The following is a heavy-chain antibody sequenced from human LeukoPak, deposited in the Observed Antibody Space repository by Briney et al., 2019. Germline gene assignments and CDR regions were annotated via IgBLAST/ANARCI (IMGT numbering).Heavy chain of an antibody. J-gene: IGHJ4*02. CDR2: IGGSGGFIT. D-gene: IGHD3-10*01. CDR3: ARGNLWFGELVY. V-gene: IGHV3-21*01. CDR1: GFTFSSHG. Sequence: GGSLTLSCAASGFTFSSHGMNWVRQAPGKGLEWVSGIGGSGGFITYYADSVKGRFTVSRDDAKNSLYLQMNSLRAEDTAVYYCARGNLWFGELVYWGQGTLVTVSS.